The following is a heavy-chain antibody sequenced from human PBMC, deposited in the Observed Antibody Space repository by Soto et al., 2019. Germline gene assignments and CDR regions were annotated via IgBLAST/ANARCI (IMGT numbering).Heavy chain of an antibody. J-gene: IGHJ4*02. V-gene: IGHV5-51*01. CDR1: GYRFTSFW. D-gene: IGHD6-13*01. CDR2: AQPGHSDT. Sequence: PGESLKISCQGSGYRFTSFWIGWVRQMPGKGLEWVGIAQPGHSDTRYSPSFQGHVTISADESTNTAYLQWSSLRASDTAMYFCAGQGYRSSWYPDHWGQGTLVTVSS. CDR3: AGQGYRSSWYPDH.